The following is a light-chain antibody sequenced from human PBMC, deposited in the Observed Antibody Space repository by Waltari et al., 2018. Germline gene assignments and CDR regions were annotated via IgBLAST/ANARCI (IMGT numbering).Light chain of an antibody. CDR3: QSYDTSNHNVV. CDR2: EDN. CDR1: SGSIASNY. J-gene: IGLJ2*01. V-gene: IGLV6-57*03. Sequence: NFMLTQPHSVSESPGKTLIISCTRSSGSIASNYLQWYQQRPGRAPTTVIYEDNERPSGVPDRFSGSIDSSSNSASLTISGLKTEDEADYYCQSYDTSNHNVVFGGGTKLTVL.